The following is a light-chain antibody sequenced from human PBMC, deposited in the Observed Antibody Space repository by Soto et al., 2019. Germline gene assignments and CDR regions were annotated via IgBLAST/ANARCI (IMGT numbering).Light chain of an antibody. J-gene: IGKJ1*01. CDR1: QGISTF. V-gene: IGKV1-39*01. CDR3: QHTRTPPRT. CDR2: GAS. Sequence: DIQMTQSTSSMFASVGDRVTITCRASQGISTFLHWYQQRPGKAPSLIIYGASNLQSGVPSRFSGRGSGTEFSLTISTLQPEEVATYYFQHTRTPPRTFGQGTKVEI.